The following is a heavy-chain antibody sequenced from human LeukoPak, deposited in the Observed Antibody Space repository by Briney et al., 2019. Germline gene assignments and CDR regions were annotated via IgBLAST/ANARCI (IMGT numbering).Heavy chain of an antibody. D-gene: IGHD3-3*01. J-gene: IGHJ4*02. V-gene: IGHV4-31*03. CDR1: GGSVSSGDHC. CDR2: ICFSGST. Sequence: PSETLSLTCTVSGGSVSSGDHCWSWIRQHPEKGLEWIGFICFSGSTYYNASLKSRVTISVDTSKNQFSLMLTSVTAADTAVYYCARDGSGYSGSFDFWGQGTLVTVSS. CDR3: ARDGSGYSGSFDF.